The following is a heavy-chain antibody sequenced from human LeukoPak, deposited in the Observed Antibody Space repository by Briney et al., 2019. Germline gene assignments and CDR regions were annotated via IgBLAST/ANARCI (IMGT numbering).Heavy chain of an antibody. CDR3: ARDAEDYYYGMDV. Sequence: GGSLRLSCAASGFTFSSYAMHWVRQAPGKGLEWVAVISYDGSNKYYADSVKGRFTISRDNSKNTLYLQMNSLRAEDTAVYYCARDAEDYYYGMDVWGQGTTVTVSS. J-gene: IGHJ6*02. V-gene: IGHV3-30-3*01. CDR1: GFTFSSYA. CDR2: ISYDGSNK.